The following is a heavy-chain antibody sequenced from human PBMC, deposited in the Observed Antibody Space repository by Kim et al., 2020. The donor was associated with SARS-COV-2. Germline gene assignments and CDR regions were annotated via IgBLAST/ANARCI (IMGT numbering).Heavy chain of an antibody. CDR3: ATYSSSWYGGGRGGDAY. D-gene: IGHD6-13*01. V-gene: IGHV3-33*01. CDR1: GFTFSSYA. CDR2: IWYDGSNK. Sequence: GGSLGLSCAASGFTFSSYAMHWVRQAPGKGLEWVAVIWYDGSNKYYADSVKGRFTISRDNSKNTLYLQMNSLRAEDTAVYYCATYSSSWYGGGRGGDAYWGQGTLVTVSS. J-gene: IGHJ4*02.